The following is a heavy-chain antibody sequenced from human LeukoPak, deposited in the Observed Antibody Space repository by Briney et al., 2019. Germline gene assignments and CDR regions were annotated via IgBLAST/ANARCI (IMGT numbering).Heavy chain of an antibody. CDR3: ARVGKQLWPLYYYYYMDV. Sequence: PSETLSLTCTVSGGSISSYYWSWIRQPPGKGLEWIGYIYYSGSTNYNPSFKSRVTISVDTSNNQFSLKLSSVTAADTAVYYCARVGKQLWPLYYYYYMDVWGKGTTVTISS. V-gene: IGHV4-59*01. D-gene: IGHD5-18*01. CDR1: GGSISSYY. CDR2: IYYSGST. J-gene: IGHJ6*03.